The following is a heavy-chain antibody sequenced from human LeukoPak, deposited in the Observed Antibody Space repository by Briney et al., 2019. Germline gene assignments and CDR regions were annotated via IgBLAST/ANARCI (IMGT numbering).Heavy chain of an antibody. CDR3: AREEVAASFDY. CDR2: IYYSGST. V-gene: IGHV4-31*03. CDR1: GGSISSGGYY. J-gene: IGHJ4*02. Sequence: SETLSLTCTVSGGSISSGGYYWSWIRQQPGKGREGIVYIYYSGSTYYNPSLKSRVTISVDTSKNQFSLKLSSVTAADTAVYYCAREEVAASFDYWGPGTLVTVSS. D-gene: IGHD6-19*01.